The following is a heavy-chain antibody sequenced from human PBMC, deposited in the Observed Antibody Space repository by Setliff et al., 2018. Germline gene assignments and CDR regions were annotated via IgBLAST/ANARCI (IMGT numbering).Heavy chain of an antibody. CDR1: GYRFSSHW. Sequence: LGESLKISCKGSGYRFSSHWIGWVRQMPGKGLEWMGIIYPGDSDTRYSPSFQGQVTISADKSISTAYLQWSSLKASDTAMYYCARNRPGNYLDYWGQGTLVTVSS. CDR3: ARNRPGNYLDY. J-gene: IGHJ4*02. V-gene: IGHV5-51*01. CDR2: IYPGDSDT.